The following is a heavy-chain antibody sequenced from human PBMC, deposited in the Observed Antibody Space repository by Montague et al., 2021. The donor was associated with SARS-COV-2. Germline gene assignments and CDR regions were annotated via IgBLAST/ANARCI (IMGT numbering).Heavy chain of an antibody. CDR2: IYYSGST. CDR1: GGSISSYY. Sequence: SETLSLTCTVYGGSISSYYWSWIRQPPGKGLEWIGYIYYSGSTNYNPSLKSRVTISVDTSKNQFSLKLSSVTAADTAVYYCARLYDSSGYYSFYYGMDVWGQGTMVTVSS. V-gene: IGHV4-59*13. J-gene: IGHJ6*02. D-gene: IGHD3-22*01. CDR3: ARLYDSSGYYSFYYGMDV.